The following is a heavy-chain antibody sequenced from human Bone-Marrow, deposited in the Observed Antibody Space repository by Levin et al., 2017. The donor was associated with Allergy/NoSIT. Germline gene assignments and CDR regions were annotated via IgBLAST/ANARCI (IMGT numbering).Heavy chain of an antibody. CDR2: ISGSGGST. J-gene: IGHJ4*02. D-gene: IGHD6-19*01. Sequence: GASVKVSCAASGFTFSSYAMSWVRQAPGKGLEWVSAISGSGGSTYYADSVKGRFTISRDNSKNTLYLQMNSLRAEDTAVYYCAKRSQWLVRGADYFDYWGQGTLVTVSS. V-gene: IGHV3-23*01. CDR1: GFTFSSYA. CDR3: AKRSQWLVRGADYFDY.